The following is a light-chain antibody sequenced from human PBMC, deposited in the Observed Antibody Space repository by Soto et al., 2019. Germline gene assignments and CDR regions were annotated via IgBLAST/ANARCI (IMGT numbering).Light chain of an antibody. Sequence: SYELTQPPSMSVSPGQTATIACSGDKLGDKYVCWYQQKSGESPILVIYQDTKRPSGIPERFSGSNSGSTATLTISGTQSIDEADYYCQAWDGGTVVFGGGNKLTVL. V-gene: IGLV3-1*01. J-gene: IGLJ2*01. CDR1: KLGDKY. CDR2: QDT. CDR3: QAWDGGTVV.